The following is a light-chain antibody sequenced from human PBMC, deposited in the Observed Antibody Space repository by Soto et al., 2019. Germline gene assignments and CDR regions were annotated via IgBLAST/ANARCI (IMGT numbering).Light chain of an antibody. Sequence: QSALTLPASVSGSPGQSITISCTGTSSDVGGYNYVSWYQQHPGKAPKLMIYEVSNRPSGVSNRFSGSKSGNTASLTISGLQAEDDADYYCSSYTSSSTYVFGTGTTLTVL. CDR1: SSDVGGYNY. CDR2: EVS. V-gene: IGLV2-14*01. CDR3: SSYTSSSTYV. J-gene: IGLJ1*01.